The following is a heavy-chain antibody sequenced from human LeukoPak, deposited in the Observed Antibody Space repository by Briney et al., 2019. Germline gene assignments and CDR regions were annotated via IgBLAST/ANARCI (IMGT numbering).Heavy chain of an antibody. Sequence: PGGSLRLSCAASGFTFSDYYMSWIRQAPGKGVEWVSYISSSGSTIYYADSVKGRFTISRDNAKNSLYLQMNSLRAEDTAVYYCARAEGLVVVAATIDYWGQGTLVTVSS. D-gene: IGHD2-15*01. V-gene: IGHV3-11*04. J-gene: IGHJ4*02. CDR1: GFTFSDYY. CDR2: ISSSGSTI. CDR3: ARAEGLVVVAATIDY.